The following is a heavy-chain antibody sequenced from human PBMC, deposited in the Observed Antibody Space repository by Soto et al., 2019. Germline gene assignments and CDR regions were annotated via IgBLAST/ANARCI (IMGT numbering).Heavy chain of an antibody. CDR2: INPNSGGT. V-gene: IGHV1-2*04. CDR1: GYTFTGYY. CDR3: ARTIEVDDYGDYYYYYGMDV. D-gene: IGHD4-17*01. Sequence: ASVKVSCKASGYTFTGYYMHWVRQAPGQGLEWMGWINPNSGGTNYAQKFQGWVTMTRDTSISTAYMELSRLRSDDTAVYYCARTIEVDDYGDYYYYYGMDVWAQGTTVTVSS. J-gene: IGHJ6*02.